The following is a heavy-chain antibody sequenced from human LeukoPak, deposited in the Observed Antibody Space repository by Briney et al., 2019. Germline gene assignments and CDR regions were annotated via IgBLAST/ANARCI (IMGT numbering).Heavy chain of an antibody. V-gene: IGHV3-30-3*01. CDR1: GFTFSSYA. D-gene: IGHD3-3*01. J-gene: IGHJ4*02. Sequence: GRSLRLSCAASGFTFSSYAMHWVRQAPGKGLEWVAVISYDGSNKYYADSVKGRFTISRDNSKNTLYLQMNSLRAEDTAVYYCARARVRFLEWSAFDYWGKGTLVTVSS. CDR2: ISYDGSNK. CDR3: ARARVRFLEWSAFDY.